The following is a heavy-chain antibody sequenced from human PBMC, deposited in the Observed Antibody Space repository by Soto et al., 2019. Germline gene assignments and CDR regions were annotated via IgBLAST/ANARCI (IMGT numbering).Heavy chain of an antibody. CDR1: GGSISSGGYY. D-gene: IGHD3-3*01. Sequence: PSETLSLTCTVSGGSISSGGYYWSWIRQHPGKGLEWIGYIYYSGSTYYNPSLKSRVTISVDTSKNQFSLKLSSVTAADTAVYHCERFFNTHSRTYLVDYWCQAILVTVS. J-gene: IGHJ4*02. V-gene: IGHV4-31*03. CDR3: ERFFNTHSRTYLVDY. CDR2: IYYSGST.